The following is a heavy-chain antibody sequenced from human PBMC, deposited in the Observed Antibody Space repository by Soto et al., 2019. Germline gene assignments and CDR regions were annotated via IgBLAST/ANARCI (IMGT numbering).Heavy chain of an antibody. Sequence: GGSLRLSCAASGFTFSSYGMHWVRQAPGKGLEWVAVISYDGSNKYYADSVKGRFTISRDNSKNTLYLQMNSLRAEDTAVYYCAKDRKKLLWWWQSWGQGT. CDR1: GFTFSSYG. V-gene: IGHV3-30*18. CDR3: AKDRKKLLWWWQS. CDR2: ISYDGSNK. J-gene: IGHJ5*02. D-gene: IGHD2-21*01.